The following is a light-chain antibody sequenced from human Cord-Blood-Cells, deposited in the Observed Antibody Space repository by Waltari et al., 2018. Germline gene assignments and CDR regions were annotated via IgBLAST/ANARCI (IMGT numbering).Light chain of an antibody. CDR1: QSVSTY. CDR3: QQRSNWPLLT. J-gene: IGKJ4*01. CDR2: EAA. V-gene: IGKV3-11*01. Sequence: EIVLTQSPATLPLSPGERATLSCRAGQSVSTYLAWYQQKPGQAPRHLIYEAANRATGIPARFSGSGSGTDFTLTISSLEPEDFAVYSCQQRSNWPLLTFGGGTKVEIK.